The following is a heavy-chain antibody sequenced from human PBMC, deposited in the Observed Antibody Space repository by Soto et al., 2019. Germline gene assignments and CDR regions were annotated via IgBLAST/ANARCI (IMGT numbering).Heavy chain of an antibody. CDR1: GFTFSSYA. CDR2: ISYDGSNK. Sequence: QVPLVESGGGVVQPGRSLRLSCAASGFTFSSYAMHWVRQAPGKGLEWVAVISYDGSNKYYADSVKGRFTISRDNSKNTLYRQLSSLRAEDTAVYYCARDQNDYVWGGYRYGRRGDDYWGQGTLVTVSS. J-gene: IGHJ4*02. D-gene: IGHD3-16*02. V-gene: IGHV3-30-3*01. CDR3: ARDQNDYVWGGYRYGRRGDDY.